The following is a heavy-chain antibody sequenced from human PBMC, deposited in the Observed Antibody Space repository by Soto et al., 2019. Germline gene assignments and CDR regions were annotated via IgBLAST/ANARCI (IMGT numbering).Heavy chain of an antibody. V-gene: IGHV1-2*02. Sequence: QVQLVQSGAEVKKPGASVKVSCKASGYTFTGYYMHWVRQAPGQGLEWMGWINPNSGGTNYAQKFQGRVTMTRDTSISTAYMELSRLRSDDTAVYYCARYYYDSSGYYYVDYWGQGTLVTVSS. CDR1: GYTFTGYY. CDR3: ARYYYDSSGYYYVDY. J-gene: IGHJ4*02. D-gene: IGHD3-22*01. CDR2: INPNSGGT.